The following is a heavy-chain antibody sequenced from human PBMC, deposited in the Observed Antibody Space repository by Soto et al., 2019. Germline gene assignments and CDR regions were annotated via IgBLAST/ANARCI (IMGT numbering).Heavy chain of an antibody. CDR1: GYTFTSYG. Sequence: ASVKVSCKASGYTFTSYGISWVRQAPGQGLEWMGWISANFGNTNYAQKFQGRVTITADKSTSTAYMELRSLRSEDTAVYYCARRSGIAAVYYYYYYVMDVWGQGTTVTVSS. CDR3: ARRSGIAAVYYYYYYVMDV. D-gene: IGHD6-13*01. J-gene: IGHJ6*02. CDR2: ISANFGNT. V-gene: IGHV1-18*01.